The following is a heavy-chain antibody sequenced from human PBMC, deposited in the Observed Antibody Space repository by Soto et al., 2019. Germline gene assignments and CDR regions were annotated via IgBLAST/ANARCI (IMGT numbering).Heavy chain of an antibody. V-gene: IGHV4-34*01. Sequence: SETLSLTCAVYGGSFSGYYWSWIRQPPGKGLEWIGEINHSGSTNYNPSLKSRVTISVDTSKNQFSLKLSSVTAADTAVYYCARGEYQLLFYYYYYMDVWGKGTTVTVSS. CDR2: INHSGST. CDR1: GGSFSGYY. CDR3: ARGEYQLLFYYYYYMDV. D-gene: IGHD2-2*01. J-gene: IGHJ6*03.